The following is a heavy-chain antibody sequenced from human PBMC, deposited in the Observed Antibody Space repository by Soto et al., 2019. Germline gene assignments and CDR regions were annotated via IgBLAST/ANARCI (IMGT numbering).Heavy chain of an antibody. CDR3: ASGYCSSTSCHSYGMDV. CDR1: GGTFSSYA. V-gene: IGHV1-69*06. Sequence: QVQLVQSGAEVKKPGSSVKVSCKASGGTFSSYAISWVRQAPGQGIEWMGGIIPIFGTANYAQKFQGRVNITADKSRSAAYMELSSLRYADTAVYYCASGYCSSTSCHSYGMDVWGQGTTVTVSS. D-gene: IGHD2-2*03. J-gene: IGHJ6*02. CDR2: IIPIFGTA.